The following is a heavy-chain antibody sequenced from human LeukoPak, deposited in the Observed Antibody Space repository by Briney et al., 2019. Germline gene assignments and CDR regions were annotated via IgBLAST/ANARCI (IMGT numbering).Heavy chain of an antibody. J-gene: IGHJ6*03. CDR1: GGSISSYY. Sequence: SETLSLTCTVSGGSISSYYWSGIRQPPGKGLEWIGYIYFSWSTNYNPSLKSRGTISVDTYKNQFSLKLSSVTAADTAVYYCARTTVYYYYMDVWGKGTTVTVSS. CDR3: ARTTVYYYYMDV. V-gene: IGHV4-59*01. CDR2: IYFSWST. D-gene: IGHD4-17*01.